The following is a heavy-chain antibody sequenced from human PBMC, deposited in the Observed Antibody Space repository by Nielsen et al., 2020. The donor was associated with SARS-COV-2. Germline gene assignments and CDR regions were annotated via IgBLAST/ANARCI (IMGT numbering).Heavy chain of an antibody. D-gene: IGHD3-10*01. CDR1: GGSISSGDYY. CDR3: ARVLYGPRGHMDV. V-gene: IGHV4-30-4*01. CDR2: ISYTGNT. Sequence: SETLSLTCTVSGGSISSGDYYWTWIRQPPGKGLEYIGYISYTGNTYYNPSLKSRVIISQDTSKHQFYLKVPSVTAADTAVYFCARVLYGPRGHMDVWGLGTTVTVS. J-gene: IGHJ6*02.